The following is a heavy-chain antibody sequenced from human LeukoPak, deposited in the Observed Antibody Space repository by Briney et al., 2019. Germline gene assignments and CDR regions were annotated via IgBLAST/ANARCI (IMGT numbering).Heavy chain of an antibody. D-gene: IGHD3-10*01. Sequence: GGSLRLSCAASGFTFSSYAMSWVRQAPGKGLEWVSAISCSGGSTYYADSVKGRFTISRDNSKNTLYLQMNSLRAEDTAVYYCAKDQGSGSYYTNRYYYYGMDVWGQGTTVTVSS. CDR1: GFTFSSYA. CDR2: ISCSGGST. V-gene: IGHV3-23*01. CDR3: AKDQGSGSYYTNRYYYYGMDV. J-gene: IGHJ6*02.